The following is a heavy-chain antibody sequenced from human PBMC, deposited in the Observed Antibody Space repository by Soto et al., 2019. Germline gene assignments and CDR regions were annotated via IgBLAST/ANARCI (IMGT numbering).Heavy chain of an antibody. CDR2: IYHSGST. J-gene: IGHJ4*02. D-gene: IGHD2-8*02. CDR1: GGSISSGGYY. Sequence: PSETLSLTCTVSGGSISSGGYYWSWIRQPPGKGLEWIGYIYHSGSTYYNPSLKSRVAMSVDRSKNQFSLKLSSVTAADTAVYYCARDKITGLFDYWGQGTLVTVSS. V-gene: IGHV4-30-2*01. CDR3: ARDKITGLFDY.